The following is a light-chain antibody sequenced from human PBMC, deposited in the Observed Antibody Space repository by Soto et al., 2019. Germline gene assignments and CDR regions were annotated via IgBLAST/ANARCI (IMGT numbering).Light chain of an antibody. CDR2: GNN. CDR1: SSNIGAGHD. Sequence: QPVLTQPPSVSGAPGQRVTISCAGSSSNIGAGHDVHWYQQPPGTAPKLLIYGNNNRPSGVPDRFSGSKSGTSASLAITGLQAEDEADYYCQSYDSSLSGWVFGGGTKLTVL. CDR3: QSYDSSLSGWV. V-gene: IGLV1-40*01. J-gene: IGLJ3*02.